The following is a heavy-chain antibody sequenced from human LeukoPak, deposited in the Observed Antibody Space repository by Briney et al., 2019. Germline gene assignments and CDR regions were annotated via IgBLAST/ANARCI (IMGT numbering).Heavy chain of an antibody. D-gene: IGHD3-22*01. Sequence: PGESLKISCKGSGYSFTSYWIGWVRQTPGKGLEWMGIIYPDDSDTRYSPSFQGQVTISADKSTGTAYLHWSSLKASDTAIYYCTRGGTYYDDSRDYGHWFDPWGQGTLVTVSS. V-gene: IGHV5-51*01. CDR3: TRGGTYYDDSRDYGHWFDP. J-gene: IGHJ5*02. CDR1: GYSFTSYW. CDR2: IYPDDSDT.